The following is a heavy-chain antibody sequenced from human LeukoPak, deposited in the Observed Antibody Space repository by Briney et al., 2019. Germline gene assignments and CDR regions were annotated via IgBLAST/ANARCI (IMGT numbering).Heavy chain of an antibody. Sequence: ASVKVSCKASGYTFTSYGISWVRQAPGQGLEWMGWISAYNCNTNYAQKLQGRVTMTTDTSTSTAYMELRRLRSDDTAVYYCARVVYSSGWYGVEYFDYWGQGTLVTVSS. CDR3: ARVVYSSGWYGVEYFDY. CDR2: ISAYNCNT. J-gene: IGHJ4*02. CDR1: GYTFTSYG. V-gene: IGHV1-18*01. D-gene: IGHD6-19*01.